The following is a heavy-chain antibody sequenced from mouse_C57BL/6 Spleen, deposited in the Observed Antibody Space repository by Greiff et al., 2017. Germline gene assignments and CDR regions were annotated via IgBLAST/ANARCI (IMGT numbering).Heavy chain of an antibody. CDR1: GFNFKNNY. CDR3: ARGGNPYFDV. V-gene: IGHV14-3*01. Sequence: DVQLQESVAELVRPGASVKLSCTASGFNFKNNYMHWVKQRPEQGLEWIGRIDPANGNTKYAPKFKGKATITADTSSNTAYLQLSSLTSEDTAVYYCARGGNPYFDVWGTGTTVTVSS. CDR2: IDPANGNT. J-gene: IGHJ1*03. D-gene: IGHD2-1*01.